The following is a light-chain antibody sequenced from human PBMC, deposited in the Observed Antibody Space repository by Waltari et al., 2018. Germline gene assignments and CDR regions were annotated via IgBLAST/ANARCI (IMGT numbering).Light chain of an antibody. CDR3: QVWDVESDHVF. J-gene: IGLJ7*01. V-gene: IGLV3-21*01. Sequence: SYGLTQPPSVSVSPGQTARITCGGDYFGTADVNWYQQKPPQAPLLVIYTNSARPSGIPDRFSGSRSGNTATLIIGGVEAGDEAEYYCQVWDVESDHVFFGGGTRLTVL. CDR1: YFGTAD. CDR2: TNS.